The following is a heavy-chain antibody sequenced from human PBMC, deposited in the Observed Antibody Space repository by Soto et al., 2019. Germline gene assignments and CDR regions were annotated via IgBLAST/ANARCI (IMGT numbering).Heavy chain of an antibody. V-gene: IGHV3-74*01. CDR1: GFTFSSYW. J-gene: IGHJ5*02. CDR3: ARAGTGWYWFDP. D-gene: IGHD6-19*01. CDR2: INYDGRTT. Sequence: EVQLVESGGGLVQPGGSLRLSCAASGFTFSSYWMHWVRQAPGKGLVWDSRINYDGRTTSYGDSVKGRFTISRDNARNTLYLQMNSLRAEDTAVYYCARAGTGWYWFDPWGQGTLVTVSS.